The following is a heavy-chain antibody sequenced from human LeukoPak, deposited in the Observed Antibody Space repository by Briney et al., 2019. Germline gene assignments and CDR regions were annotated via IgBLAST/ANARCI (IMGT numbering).Heavy chain of an antibody. CDR2: IYYSGST. J-gene: IGHJ4*02. Sequence: PSETLSLTCTVSGGSISSYYWSWIRQPPGKGLEWIGYIYYSGSTNYNPSLKSRVTISVDTSKNQFSLRLNSVTAADTAMYYCAKSGGYGLIDYWGQGTLVTVSS. CDR3: AKSGGYGLIDY. V-gene: IGHV4-59*08. D-gene: IGHD1-26*01. CDR1: GGSISSYY.